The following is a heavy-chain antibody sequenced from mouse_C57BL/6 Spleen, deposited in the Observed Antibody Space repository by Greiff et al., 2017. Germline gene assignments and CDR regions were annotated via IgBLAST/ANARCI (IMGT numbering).Heavy chain of an antibody. CDR2: ISYDGSN. CDR1: GYSITSGYY. CDR3: ARGPSPPYWYFDV. J-gene: IGHJ1*03. Sequence: ESGPGLVKPSQSLSLTCSVTGYSITSGYYWNWIRQFPGNKLEWMGYISYDGSNNYNPSLKNRISITRDTSKNQFFLKLNSVTTEDTATYYCARGPSPPYWYFDVWGTGTTVTVSS. V-gene: IGHV3-6*01.